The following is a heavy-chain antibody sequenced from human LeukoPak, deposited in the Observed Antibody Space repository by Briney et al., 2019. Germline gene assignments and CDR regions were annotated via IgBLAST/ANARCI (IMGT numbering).Heavy chain of an antibody. CDR2: IYYSGST. D-gene: IGHD1-26*01. V-gene: IGHV4-30-4*08. CDR1: GGSISSGDYY. J-gene: IGHJ3*02. Sequence: SETLSLTCTVSGGSISSGDYYWSWIRQPPGKGLEWIGYIYYSGSTYYNPSLKSRVTISVDTSKNQFSLKVSSVTAADTAVYYCARQGEGGRAFDIWGQGTMVTVSS. CDR3: ARQGEGGRAFDI.